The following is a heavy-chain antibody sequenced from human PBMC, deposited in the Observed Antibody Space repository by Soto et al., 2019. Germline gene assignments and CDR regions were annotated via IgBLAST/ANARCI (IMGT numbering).Heavy chain of an antibody. CDR1: GFTFSSYA. CDR2: ISGSGNST. Sequence: GGSLRLSCAASGFTFSSYAMSWVRQAPGKGLVWVSSISGSGNSTYYADSVKGRFTISRDNSKNTLYLQMNSLRVEDTAVYICAKAMYHLLYRLAHYFYIMDVWGQGTTVTVSS. J-gene: IGHJ6*02. V-gene: IGHV3-23*01. D-gene: IGHD2-2*02. CDR3: AKAMYHLLYRLAHYFYIMDV.